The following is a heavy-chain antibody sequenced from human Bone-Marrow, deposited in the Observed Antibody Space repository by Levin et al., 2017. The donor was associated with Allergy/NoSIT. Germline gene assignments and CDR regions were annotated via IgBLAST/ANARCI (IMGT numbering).Heavy chain of an antibody. Sequence: SCAASGFTVSSNYMSWVRQAPGKGLEWVSVIYSGGSTYYADSVKGRFTISRDNSKNTLYLQMNSLRAEDTAVYYCARDFGSSYYYYGMDVWGQGTTVTVSS. CDR2: IYSGGST. CDR3: ARDFGSSYYYYGMDV. V-gene: IGHV3-53*01. CDR1: GFTVSSNY. D-gene: IGHD6-6*01. J-gene: IGHJ6*02.